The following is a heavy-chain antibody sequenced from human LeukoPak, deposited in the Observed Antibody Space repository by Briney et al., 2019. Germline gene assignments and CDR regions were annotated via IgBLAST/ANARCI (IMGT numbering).Heavy chain of an antibody. Sequence: GESLRLSCAASGFTFSSYSMNWVRQAPGKGLEWVSSISSSSSYIYYADSVKGRFTISRDNAKNSLYLQMNSLRAEDTAVYYCARDDGSGSYSFDYWDQGTLVTVSS. D-gene: IGHD3-10*01. V-gene: IGHV3-21*01. CDR1: GFTFSSYS. CDR3: ARDDGSGSYSFDY. J-gene: IGHJ4*02. CDR2: ISSSSSYI.